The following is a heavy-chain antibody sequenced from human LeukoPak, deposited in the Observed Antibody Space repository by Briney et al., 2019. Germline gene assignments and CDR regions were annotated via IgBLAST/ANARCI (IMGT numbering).Heavy chain of an antibody. J-gene: IGHJ4*02. V-gene: IGHV1-2*02. CDR2: INPNSGGT. CDR3: AREHSSSSGKVFDY. CDR1: GYTFPGYY. Sequence: ASVKVSCKASGYTFPGYYMHWARQAPGQGLEWMGWINPNSGGTNYAQKFQGRVTMTRDTSISTAYMELSRLRSDDTAVYYCAREHSSSSGKVFDYWGQGTLVTVSS. D-gene: IGHD6-6*01.